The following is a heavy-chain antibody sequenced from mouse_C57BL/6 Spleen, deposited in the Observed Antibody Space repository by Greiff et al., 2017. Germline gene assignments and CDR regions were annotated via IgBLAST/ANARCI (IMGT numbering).Heavy chain of an antibody. CDR2: IDPSDSET. CDR1: GYTFTSYW. J-gene: IGHJ3*01. CDR3: ARYYGSSSPFAY. V-gene: IGHV1-52*01. Sequence: QVQLQQPGAELVRPGSSVKLSCKASGYTFTSYWMHWVKQRPIQGLEWIGNIDPSDSETHYNQKFKGKATLTVDKSSSTAYMQLSSLTSEDSAVYYCARYYGSSSPFAYWGQGTLVTVSA. D-gene: IGHD1-1*01.